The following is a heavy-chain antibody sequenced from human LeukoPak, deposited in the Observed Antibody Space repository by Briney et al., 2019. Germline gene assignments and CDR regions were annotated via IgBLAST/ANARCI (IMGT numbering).Heavy chain of an antibody. CDR2: IWYDGSNK. Sequence: PGGSLRLSCAASGFTFSSYGMHWVRQAPGKGLEWVAVIWYDGSNKYYADSVKGRFTISRDNSKNTLYLQMNSLRDEDTAVYYCAREDNYYGSTRANANWFDPWGQGTLVTVSS. D-gene: IGHD3-10*01. CDR1: GFTFSSYG. CDR3: AREDNYYGSTRANANWFDP. J-gene: IGHJ5*02. V-gene: IGHV3-33*01.